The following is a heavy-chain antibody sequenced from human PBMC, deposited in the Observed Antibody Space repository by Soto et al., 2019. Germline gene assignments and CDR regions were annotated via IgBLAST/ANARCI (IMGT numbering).Heavy chain of an antibody. CDR3: AKEKGFGGVRKGMDV. D-gene: IGHD3-16*01. J-gene: IGHJ6*02. CDR1: GFTFDDFA. Sequence: EVQLVESGGGLVQPGRSLRLSWPAPGFTFDDFAMPWVRQAPGKGRGGVSGISWNSGTIGYADSVKGRFTISRDNAKNSLYLQMNSLRAEDTALYYCAKEKGFGGVRKGMDVWGQGTTVTVSS. V-gene: IGHV3-9*01. CDR2: ISWNSGTI.